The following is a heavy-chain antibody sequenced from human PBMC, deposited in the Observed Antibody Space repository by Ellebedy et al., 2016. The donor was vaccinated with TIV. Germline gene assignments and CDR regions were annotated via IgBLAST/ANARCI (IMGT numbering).Heavy chain of an antibody. Sequence: SETLSLTXAVSGGSFSGYHWNWIRQPPGKGLEWIGEITRSGTTNYNPSLRSRVTISVDTSNNQFSLRLSSVTAADTAVYYCAGHPADFDCWGQGTLVTVSS. J-gene: IGHJ4*02. CDR1: GGSFSGYH. CDR2: ITRSGTT. V-gene: IGHV4-34*01. CDR3: AGHPADFDC.